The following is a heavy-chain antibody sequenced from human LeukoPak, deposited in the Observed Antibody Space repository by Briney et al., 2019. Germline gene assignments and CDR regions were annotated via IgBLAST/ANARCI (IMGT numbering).Heavy chain of an antibody. Sequence: PGGSLRLSCAASGFTFSSHTINWVRQAPGKGLEWVSSISSSSDYIHYADSVKGRFTISRDNSKNTLYLQMNSLRAEDTAVYYCARGVAYFDYWGQGTLVTVSS. J-gene: IGHJ4*02. CDR2: ISSSSDYI. CDR1: GFTFSSHT. V-gene: IGHV3-21*04. D-gene: IGHD2-15*01. CDR3: ARGVAYFDY.